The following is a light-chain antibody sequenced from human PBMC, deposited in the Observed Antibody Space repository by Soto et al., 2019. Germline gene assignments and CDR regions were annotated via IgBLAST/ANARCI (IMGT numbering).Light chain of an antibody. J-gene: IGKJ3*01. CDR1: QSVSSSY. V-gene: IGKV3-20*01. Sequence: IILTQSRGTLSLSTRERATLSCRASQSVSSSYLAWYQQKPGQAPRLLIYGASSRATGIPDRFSGSGSGTDFTLTISRLEPEDFAVYYCQQYGSSPFTFGPGTKVDIK. CDR3: QQYGSSPFT. CDR2: GAS.